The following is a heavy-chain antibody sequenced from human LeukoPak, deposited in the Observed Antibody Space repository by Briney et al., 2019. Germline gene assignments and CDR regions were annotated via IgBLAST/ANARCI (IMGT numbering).Heavy chain of an antibody. D-gene: IGHD2-8*01. CDR2: LNPNSGDT. Sequence: ASVKVSCKASGYTFTGHYMHWVRQAPGQGLEWMGWLNPNSGDTHYTQKFQDRVTMTGDTSISTAYMELSRLRSDDTAVYYCAREIVLWGQGTLVTVSS. CDR1: GYTFTGHY. J-gene: IGHJ4*02. CDR3: AREIVL. V-gene: IGHV1-2*02.